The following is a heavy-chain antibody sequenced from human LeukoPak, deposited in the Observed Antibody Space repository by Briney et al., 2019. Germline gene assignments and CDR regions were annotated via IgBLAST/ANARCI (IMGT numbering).Heavy chain of an antibody. V-gene: IGHV1-18*01. J-gene: IGHJ6*03. D-gene: IGHD3-10*01. CDR1: GYTFTSYG. CDR2: ISAYNGNT. Sequence: ASVKVSCKASGYTFTSYGISWVRQAPGQGLEWMGWISAYNGNTNYAQKLQGRVTMTTDTSTSTAYMELRSLRSDDTAVYCCARGGGYYYGSGSYFPYYYYYYYMDVWGKGTTVTVSS. CDR3: ARGGGYYYGSGSYFPYYYYYYYMDV.